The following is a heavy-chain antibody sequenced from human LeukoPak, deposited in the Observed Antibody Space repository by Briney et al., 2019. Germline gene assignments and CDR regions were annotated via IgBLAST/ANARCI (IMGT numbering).Heavy chain of an antibody. CDR3: AKGRASSSWYGFDY. CDR2: ISGSGGST. V-gene: IGHV3-23*01. Sequence: GESLRLSCAASGFTFSSYAMSWVRQAPGKGLEWVSAISGSGGSTYYADSVKGRFTISRDNSKNTLYLQMNSLRAEDTAVYYCAKGRASSSWYGFDYWGQGTLVTVSS. J-gene: IGHJ4*02. CDR1: GFTFSSYA. D-gene: IGHD6-13*01.